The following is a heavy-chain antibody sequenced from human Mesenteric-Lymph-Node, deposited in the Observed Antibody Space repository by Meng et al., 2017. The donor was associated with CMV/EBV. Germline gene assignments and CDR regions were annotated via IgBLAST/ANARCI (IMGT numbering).Heavy chain of an antibody. Sequence: GGSLRLSCAASGFTVSSNYMSWVRQAPGKGLEWVSVIYSGGSTYYADSVKGRFTISRDNSKNTLYLQMNSLRAEDTAVYYCARESGPVTRIAFDYWGQGTLVTVSS. J-gene: IGHJ4*02. D-gene: IGHD3-22*01. V-gene: IGHV3-66*01. CDR2: IYSGGST. CDR3: ARESGPVTRIAFDY. CDR1: GFTVSSNY.